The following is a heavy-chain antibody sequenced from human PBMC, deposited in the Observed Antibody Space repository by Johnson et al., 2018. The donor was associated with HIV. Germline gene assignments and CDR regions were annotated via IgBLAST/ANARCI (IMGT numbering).Heavy chain of an antibody. D-gene: IGHD6-13*01. Sequence: VQLVESGGGLVQPGGSLRLSCAASGFTFSSYWMSWVRQAPGKGLEWVANIKQDGSEKYYVDSVKGRFTISRDNAKNSLYLQMNSLRAEATAVYYCARSIAAAGTDAFDIWGQGTMVTVSS. V-gene: IGHV3-7*05. CDR3: ARSIAAAGTDAFDI. CDR1: GFTFSSYW. CDR2: IKQDGSEK. J-gene: IGHJ3*02.